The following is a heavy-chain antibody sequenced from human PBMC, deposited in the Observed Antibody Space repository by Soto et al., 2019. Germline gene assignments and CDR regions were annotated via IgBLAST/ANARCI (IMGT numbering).Heavy chain of an antibody. CDR2: ISAGGDMT. J-gene: IGHJ4*02. D-gene: IGHD2-21*02. CDR3: ARLPKGSLVTA. V-gene: IGHV3-23*01. CDR1: GFTLSSYA. Sequence: DVQLLESGGHWVQPGGSLRLSCSASGFTLSSYAMSWVRQAPGKGLEWVSSISAGGDMTYNSDSVRGRFTISRDNAKNALFLQMNSLRDDDTATYYCARLPKGSLVTAWGQGARVTVSS.